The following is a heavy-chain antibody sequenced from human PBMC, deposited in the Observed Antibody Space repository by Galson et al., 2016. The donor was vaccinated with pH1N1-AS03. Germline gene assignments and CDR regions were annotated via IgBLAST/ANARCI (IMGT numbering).Heavy chain of an antibody. V-gene: IGHV3-66*02. Sequence: SLRLSCAVSGFSVSSKYMNWVRQAPGKGLEWILVIFTGGTTYYADSVRGRFTISRDDSRNTLYLQMNSLRNEDTAVYYCAGGITIFGLARPALDSWGQGTRVTVSS. CDR3: AGGITIFGLARPALDS. CDR1: GFSVSSKY. D-gene: IGHD3-3*01. J-gene: IGHJ4*02. CDR2: IFTGGTT.